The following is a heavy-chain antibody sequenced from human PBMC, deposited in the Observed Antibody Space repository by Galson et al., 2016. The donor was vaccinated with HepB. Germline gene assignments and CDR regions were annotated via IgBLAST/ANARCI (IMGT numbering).Heavy chain of an antibody. J-gene: IGHJ4*02. CDR1: GFTFSSYW. D-gene: IGHD5-24*01. Sequence: SLRLSCAASGFTFSSYWMSWVRQAPGRGLVWVSRINSDGSSTSYADSVKGRFTISRDNAKNTLYLQMNSLRAEDTAVYYCARRMATITSFDYWGQGTLVTVSS. CDR3: ARRMATITSFDY. V-gene: IGHV3-74*01. CDR2: INSDGSST.